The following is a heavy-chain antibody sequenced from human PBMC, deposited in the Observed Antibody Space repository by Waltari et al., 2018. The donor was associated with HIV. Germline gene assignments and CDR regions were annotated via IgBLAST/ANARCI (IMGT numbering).Heavy chain of an antibody. J-gene: IGHJ4*02. CDR2: IYYSGST. V-gene: IGHV4-31*03. Sequence: QVQLQESGPGLVKPSQTLSLTCTVSGGSIRRRGYYWSWIRQHPGKGLEWIGYIYYSGSTYYNPSLKSRVTISVDTSKNQFSLKLSSVTAADTAVYYCARDSWGARFGEWGQGTLVTVSS. CDR1: GGSIRRRGYY. D-gene: IGHD3-10*01. CDR3: ARDSWGARFGE.